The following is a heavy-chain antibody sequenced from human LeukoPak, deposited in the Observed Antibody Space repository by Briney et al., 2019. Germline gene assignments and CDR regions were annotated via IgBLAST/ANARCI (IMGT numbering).Heavy chain of an antibody. V-gene: IGHV3-21*05. CDR3: ARAYCSSTSCYDSWFDP. D-gene: IGHD2-2*01. CDR1: GFTFSSYS. CDR2: ISSGGSDI. J-gene: IGHJ5*02. Sequence: GGSLRLSCAASGFTFSSYSINWVRQAPGKGLEWVSYISSGGSDIYHADSVKGRFTISRDNARSSLDLQMNSLRADDTAVYYCARAYCSSTSCYDSWFDPWGQGTLVTVSS.